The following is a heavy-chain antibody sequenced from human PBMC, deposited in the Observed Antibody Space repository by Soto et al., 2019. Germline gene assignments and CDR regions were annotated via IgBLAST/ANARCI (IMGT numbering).Heavy chain of an antibody. CDR1: GGSFSGYY. Sequence: SETLSLTCAVYGGSFSGYYWSWIRQPPGKGLEWIGEINHSGSTNYNPSLKSRVTISVDTSKNQFSLKLSSVTAADTAVYYCARGGKWLVYYYYGMDVWGQGTTVTVSS. V-gene: IGHV4-34*01. J-gene: IGHJ6*02. D-gene: IGHD6-19*01. CDR2: INHSGST. CDR3: ARGGKWLVYYYYGMDV.